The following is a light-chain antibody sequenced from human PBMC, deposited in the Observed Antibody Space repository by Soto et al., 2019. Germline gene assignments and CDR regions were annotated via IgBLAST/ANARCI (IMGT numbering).Light chain of an antibody. V-gene: IGKV3-15*01. Sequence: EIVMTQSPATLSVSPGERATLSCRASQSVSSNLAWYQQEPGQAPRLLIYGASTRATGIPARFSGSGSGTEFTLIISSLQSEDFAVYYCQHYNNWPPWTFGQGTKVEIK. CDR2: GAS. CDR1: QSVSSN. J-gene: IGKJ1*01. CDR3: QHYNNWPPWT.